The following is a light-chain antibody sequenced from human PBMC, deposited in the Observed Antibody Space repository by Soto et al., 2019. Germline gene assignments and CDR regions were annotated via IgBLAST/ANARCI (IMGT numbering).Light chain of an antibody. CDR1: QSVSSY. J-gene: IGKJ4*01. Sequence: EIVLTQSPATLSLSPGERATLSCRASQSVSSYLAWYQQKPGQAPRLLIYDASNRATGIPARFSGSGSGTDFTLTIGSLEPEDFAVYYCQQRSNWRALTFGGGTKVEIK. V-gene: IGKV3-11*01. CDR2: DAS. CDR3: QQRSNWRALT.